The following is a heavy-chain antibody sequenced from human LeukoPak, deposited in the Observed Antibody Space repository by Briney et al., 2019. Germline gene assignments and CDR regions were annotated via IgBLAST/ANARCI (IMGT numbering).Heavy chain of an antibody. J-gene: IGHJ4*02. V-gene: IGHV6-1*01. Sequence: SQTLSLTCAISGDSVSGNTVAWNWIRQSPSRGLEWLGRTYYRSKWYNDYAVSVKGRIPINSDTSKNQFSLQLNSVTPEDTAVYYCARDFATGSYLGYWGLGTLVTVSS. CDR1: GDSVSGNTVA. D-gene: IGHD2-15*01. CDR2: TYYRSKWYN. CDR3: ARDFATGSYLGY.